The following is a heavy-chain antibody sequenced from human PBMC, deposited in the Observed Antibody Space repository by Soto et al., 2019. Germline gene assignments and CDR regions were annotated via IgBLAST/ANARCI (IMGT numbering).Heavy chain of an antibody. V-gene: IGHV3-30*01. CDR2: ISYDGTNK. D-gene: IGHD6-13*01. CDR3: ARGDSNSWSDY. CDR1: GFTFRSYA. Sequence: QVQLVESGGGVVQPGRSLRLSCAASGFTFRSYAMDWVRQAPGKGLEWVAVISYDGTNKYYADSVKGRFTISRDNSKNTLSLQMNSLRAEDTAVDYCARGDSNSWSDYWGQGTLVTVSS. J-gene: IGHJ4*02.